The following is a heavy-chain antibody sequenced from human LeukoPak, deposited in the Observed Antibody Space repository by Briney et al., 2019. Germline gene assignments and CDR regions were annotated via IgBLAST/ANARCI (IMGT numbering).Heavy chain of an antibody. V-gene: IGHV1-46*01. CDR3: ARDGDHSSSSLSWFDP. D-gene: IGHD6-6*01. CDR1: GYTFTGYY. J-gene: IGHJ5*02. CDR2: INPSGGST. Sequence: ASVKVSCKASGYTFTGYYMHWVRQAPGQGLEWMGIINPSGGSTSYAQKFQGRVTMTRDMSTTTVYMELSRLRSEDTAVYYCARDGDHSSSSLSWFDPWGQGTLVTVSS.